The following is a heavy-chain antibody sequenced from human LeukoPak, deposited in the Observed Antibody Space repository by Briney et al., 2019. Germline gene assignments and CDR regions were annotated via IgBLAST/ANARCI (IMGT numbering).Heavy chain of an antibody. CDR2: IVVGSGNT. CDR3: EAALNDYGDYVY. CDR1: GFTFTSSA. Sequence: GTSVKVSCKASGFTFTSSAMHWVRQARGQRLEWIGWIVVGSGNTNYAQKFQERVTITRDMSTSTAYMELSSLRSEDTAVYYCEAALNDYGDYVYWGQGTLVTVSS. D-gene: IGHD4-17*01. J-gene: IGHJ4*02. V-gene: IGHV1-58*02.